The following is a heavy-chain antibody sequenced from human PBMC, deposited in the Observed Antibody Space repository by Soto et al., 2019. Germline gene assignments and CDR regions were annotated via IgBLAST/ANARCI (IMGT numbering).Heavy chain of an antibody. J-gene: IGHJ6*02. CDR1: GGSISSYY. CDR3: ARDQGTTPTRIYYYGMDV. V-gene: IGHV4-59*01. D-gene: IGHD2-15*01. Sequence: KPSETLSLTCTVSGGSISSYYWSWIRQPPGKGLEWIGYIYYSGSTNYNPSLKSRVTISVDTSKNQFSLKLSSATAADTAVYYCARDQGTTPTRIYYYGMDVWGQGTTVTVSS. CDR2: IYYSGST.